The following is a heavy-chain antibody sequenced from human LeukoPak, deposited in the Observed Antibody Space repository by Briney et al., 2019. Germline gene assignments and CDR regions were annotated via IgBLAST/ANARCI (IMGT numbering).Heavy chain of an antibody. V-gene: IGHV4-34*01. J-gene: IGHJ4*02. CDR1: GGSFSGYY. Sequence: SETLSLTCAVYGGSFSGYYWSWIRQPPGKGLEWIWEINHSGSTNYNPSLKSRVTISVDTSKNQFSLKLSSVTAADTAVYYCARLVVVAVLDYWGQGTLVTVSS. CDR3: ARLVVVAVLDY. D-gene: IGHD2-15*01. CDR2: INHSGST.